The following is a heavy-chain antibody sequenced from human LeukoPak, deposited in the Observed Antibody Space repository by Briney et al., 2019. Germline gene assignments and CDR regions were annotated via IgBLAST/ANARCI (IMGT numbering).Heavy chain of an antibody. J-gene: IGHJ4*02. V-gene: IGHV4-59*08. CDR3: ARRGDWRYYFDY. CDR2: IYYSGST. D-gene: IGHD2-21*02. Sequence: SETLSLTCTVSGGSISSYYWSWIRQPPGKGLEWTGYIYYSGSTNYNPSLKSRVTISVDTSKNQFSLKLSSVTAADTAVYYCARRGDWRYYFDYWGQGTLVTVSS. CDR1: GGSISSYY.